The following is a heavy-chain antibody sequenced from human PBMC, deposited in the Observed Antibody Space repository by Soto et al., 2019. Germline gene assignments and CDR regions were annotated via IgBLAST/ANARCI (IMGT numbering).Heavy chain of an antibody. Sequence: PGESLKISCQCSGYTFSNFWIAWVRQLPEKGLEYMGIIYPGDSETRYSPSFHGKVTISADRSIGTAYLQWSSLEASDSAFYFCARSPRSSAYFDYWGQGALVTLL. CDR1: GYTFSNFW. CDR2: IYPGDSET. J-gene: IGHJ4*02. V-gene: IGHV5-51*01. D-gene: IGHD6-13*01. CDR3: ARSPRSSAYFDY.